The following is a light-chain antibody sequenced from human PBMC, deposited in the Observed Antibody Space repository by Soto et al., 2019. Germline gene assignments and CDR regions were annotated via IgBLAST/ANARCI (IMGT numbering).Light chain of an antibody. J-gene: IGKJ5*01. V-gene: IGKV1-9*01. CDR2: AAS. Sequence: DIRLSQSPFFLSASVGDRVTLTCRASQGISTYLVWYQQKAGKAPKSLIYAASTLQTGVPSRFSGSGSGTEFTLTISSLQPEDSATYYCRQHDSLPITFGQGTRLEIK. CDR1: QGISTY. CDR3: RQHDSLPIT.